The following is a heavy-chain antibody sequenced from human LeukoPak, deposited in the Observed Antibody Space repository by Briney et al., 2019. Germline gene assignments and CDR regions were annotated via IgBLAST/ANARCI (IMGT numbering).Heavy chain of an antibody. Sequence: SETLSLTCAVYGGSFSGYYWSWIRQPPGKGLEWIGEINHSGSTNYNPSLKSRVTISVDTSKNQFSLKLSSVTAADTAVYYCARGRVTRGYFDYWGQGTLVTVSS. D-gene: IGHD2-21*02. V-gene: IGHV4-34*01. CDR3: ARGRVTRGYFDY. CDR2: INHSGST. J-gene: IGHJ4*02. CDR1: GGSFSGYY.